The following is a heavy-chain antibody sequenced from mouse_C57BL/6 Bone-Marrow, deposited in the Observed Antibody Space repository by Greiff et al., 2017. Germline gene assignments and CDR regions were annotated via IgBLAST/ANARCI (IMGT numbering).Heavy chain of an antibody. J-gene: IGHJ4*01. CDR2: ISSGSSTI. Sequence: EVKVVESGGGLVKPGGSLKLSCAASGFTFSDYGMHWVRQAPEKGLEWVAYISSGSSTIYYADTVKGRFTISRDNAKNTLFLQMTSLRSEDTAMYYCAKNLRLDAMDYWGQGTSVTVSS. V-gene: IGHV5-17*01. CDR1: GFTFSDYG. CDR3: AKNLRLDAMDY.